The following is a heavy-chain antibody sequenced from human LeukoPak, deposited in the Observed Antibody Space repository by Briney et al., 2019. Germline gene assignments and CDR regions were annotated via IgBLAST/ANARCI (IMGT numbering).Heavy chain of an antibody. Sequence: PGGSLSLSCAASGFRFSSSWMHWVRLAPGKGLERVGSIKRDGSDKSYVDPVKSRFTISRDNAKNSLDLQMNSLRAEDTAVYYCAREKAYYESGGYFRFDPWGQGTLVTVSS. CDR3: AREKAYYESGGYFRFDP. J-gene: IGHJ5*02. CDR2: IKRDGSDK. V-gene: IGHV3-7*01. CDR1: GFRFSSSW. D-gene: IGHD3-22*01.